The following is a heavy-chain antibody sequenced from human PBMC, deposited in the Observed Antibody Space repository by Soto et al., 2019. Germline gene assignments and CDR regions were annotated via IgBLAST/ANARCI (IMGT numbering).Heavy chain of an antibody. D-gene: IGHD6-19*01. CDR1: GFTFSDYT. CDR2: ILSDYNT. J-gene: IGHJ4*02. V-gene: IGHV3-23*03. Sequence: EVQLLESGGGLVQPGGSLTLSCAASGFTFSDYTMTWVRQAPGKVLECISVILSDYNTYYAGSVRGRFTISRDNSKNTVYLEMNSLRAEDTAVYNCARRTSGYFGYWGQGALVTVSS. CDR3: ARRTSGYFGY.